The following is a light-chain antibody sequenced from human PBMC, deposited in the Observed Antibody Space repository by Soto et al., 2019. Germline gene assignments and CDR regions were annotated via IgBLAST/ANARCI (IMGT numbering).Light chain of an antibody. J-gene: IGKJ5*01. CDR2: KTS. CDR3: QQDDSYPIT. V-gene: IGKV1-5*03. Sequence: DIQMTQSPSTLSAYVRDRVTITCRASQNISIWLAWYQQKPGKAPKLLIYKTSTPESGVPSRFSGSGSDTVCTLTISSLQPDDFATYYCQQDDSYPITFGQGTRLENK. CDR1: QNISIW.